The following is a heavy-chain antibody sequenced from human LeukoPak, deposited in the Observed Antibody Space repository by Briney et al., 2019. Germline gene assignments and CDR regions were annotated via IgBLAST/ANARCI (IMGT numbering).Heavy chain of an antibody. D-gene: IGHD3-3*01. CDR2: IYYSGST. V-gene: IGHV4-59*01. Sequence: PSETLSLTCTVSGGSISSYYWSWIRQPPGKGLEWIGYIYYSGSTNYNPSLKSRVTISVDTSKNQFSLKLSSVTAADTAVYYCARGAYDFWSGYHNDYWGQGTLVTVSS. J-gene: IGHJ4*02. CDR1: GGSISSYY. CDR3: ARGAYDFWSGYHNDY.